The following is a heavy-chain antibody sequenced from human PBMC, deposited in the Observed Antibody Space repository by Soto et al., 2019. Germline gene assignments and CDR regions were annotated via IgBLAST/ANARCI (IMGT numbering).Heavy chain of an antibody. CDR2: IWDVGSHE. Sequence: QVQLVESGGGVDQPGRSLRLSCAASGFTFSNYGMNWVRQAPGKGLEWVAVIWDVGSHEYYLDSVKGRFTISRDNSKNTLYLQMSSMRVEDTAIYYCARVWRASVSYWIVYWGQGTLVTVSS. D-gene: IGHD3-10*01. CDR3: ARVWRASVSYWIVY. V-gene: IGHV3-33*01. J-gene: IGHJ4*02. CDR1: GFTFSNYG.